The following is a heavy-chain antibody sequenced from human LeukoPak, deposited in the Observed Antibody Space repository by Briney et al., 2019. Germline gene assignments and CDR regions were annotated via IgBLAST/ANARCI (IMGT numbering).Heavy chain of an antibody. CDR2: ISGNGGSR. D-gene: IGHD3-22*01. Sequence: PGGSLRLSCAATGFTFSNYAINWVRQAPGKGLEWVSAISGNGGSRYYADSVKGRFTISRDNSKNTLYLQMNSLRADDTAVYYCARGPYYDSDKTSAFDIWGQGTMVTVSS. CDR3: ARGPYYDSDKTSAFDI. J-gene: IGHJ3*02. V-gene: IGHV3-23*01. CDR1: GFTFSNYA.